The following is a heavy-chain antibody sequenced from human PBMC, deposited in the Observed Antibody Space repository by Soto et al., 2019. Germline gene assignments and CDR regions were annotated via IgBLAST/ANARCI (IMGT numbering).Heavy chain of an antibody. D-gene: IGHD5-12*01. V-gene: IGHV1-69*01. Sequence: QVQLVQSGAEVKKPGSSVKVSCKASGGTFNNYAISWVRQAPGQGLEWMGGIIPIIGTADYAQKFQGRPPISADESTGTTFMELCSLGSEYKALYCCARGGGDFVARAAVDCWGQGPVVTVSS. CDR1: GGTFNNYA. CDR3: ARGGGDFVARAAVDC. J-gene: IGHJ4*02. CDR2: IIPIIGTA.